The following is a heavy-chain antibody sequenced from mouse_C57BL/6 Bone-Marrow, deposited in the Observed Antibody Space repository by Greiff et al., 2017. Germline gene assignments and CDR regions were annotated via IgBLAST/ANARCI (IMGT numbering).Heavy chain of an antibody. CDR3: ARSKNWDSWFAY. J-gene: IGHJ3*01. Sequence: QVQLKQSGAELVRPGTSVKVSCKASGYAFTNYLIEWVKQRPGQGLEWIGVINPGSGGTNYKEKFKGKAILTADKSSSTAYMQLSSLTSDDSAVYFVARSKNWDSWFAYWGQGTLVTVSA. CDR2: INPGSGGT. CDR1: GYAFTNYL. V-gene: IGHV1-54*01. D-gene: IGHD4-1*01.